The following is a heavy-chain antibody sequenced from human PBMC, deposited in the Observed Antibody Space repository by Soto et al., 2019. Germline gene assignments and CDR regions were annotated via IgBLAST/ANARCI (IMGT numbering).Heavy chain of an antibody. D-gene: IGHD6-6*01. CDR2: IYYSGST. J-gene: IGHJ5*02. V-gene: IGHV4-31*03. Sequence: SETLSLTCTVSGGSISSGGYYWSWIRQHPGKGLEWIGYIYYSGSTYYNPSLKSRVTISVDTSKNQFSLKLSSVTAADTAVYYCARDYGGWQLGEGGWFDPWGQGTLVTVSS. CDR3: ARDYGGWQLGEGGWFDP. CDR1: GGSISSGGYY.